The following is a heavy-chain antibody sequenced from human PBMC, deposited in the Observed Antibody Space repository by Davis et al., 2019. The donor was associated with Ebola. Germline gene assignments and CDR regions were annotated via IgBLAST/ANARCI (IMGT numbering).Heavy chain of an antibody. V-gene: IGHV3-48*03. Sequence: GGSLRLSCAASAFTLSSYAMNWVRQAPGKGLEWVSYISSSGSTIYYAESVKGRFTISRDNAKNSLYLQMNSLRAEDTAVYYCAKAFEGRIAARPEQDYFDYWGQGTLVTVSS. CDR2: ISSSGSTI. J-gene: IGHJ4*02. D-gene: IGHD6-6*01. CDR3: AKAFEGRIAARPEQDYFDY. CDR1: AFTLSSYA.